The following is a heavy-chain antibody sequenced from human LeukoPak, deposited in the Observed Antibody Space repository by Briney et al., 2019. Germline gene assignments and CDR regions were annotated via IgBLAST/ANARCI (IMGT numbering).Heavy chain of an antibody. CDR2: IYSGGST. Sequence: GGSLRLSCAASGFTVSSNCMSWVRQAPGKGLEWVSVIYSGGSTYYADSVKERFTISRDNSKNTLYLQKNSLRAEDTAVYYCARELHSSGYAYFDYWGQGTLVTVSS. J-gene: IGHJ4*02. CDR1: GFTVSSNC. D-gene: IGHD3-22*01. V-gene: IGHV3-66*01. CDR3: ARELHSSGYAYFDY.